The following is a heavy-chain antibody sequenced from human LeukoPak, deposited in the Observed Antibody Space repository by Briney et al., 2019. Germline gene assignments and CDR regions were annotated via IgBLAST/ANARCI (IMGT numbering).Heavy chain of an antibody. D-gene: IGHD3-16*02. J-gene: IGHJ3*02. CDR3: ARGPYRLIGQMNDAFDI. Sequence: GASVKVSCKASGYTFTSYGISWVRQAPGQGLEWMGWISAYNGNTNYAQKLQDRVTMTTDTSTSTAYMELRSLRSDDTAVYYCARGPYRLIGQMNDAFDIWGQGTMVTVSS. CDR2: ISAYNGNT. V-gene: IGHV1-18*01. CDR1: GYTFTSYG.